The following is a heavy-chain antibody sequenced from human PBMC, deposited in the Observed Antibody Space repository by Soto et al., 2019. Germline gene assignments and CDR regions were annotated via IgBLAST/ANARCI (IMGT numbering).Heavy chain of an antibody. D-gene: IGHD1-26*01. J-gene: IGHJ4*02. Sequence: QVQLVESGGGVVQPGRSLRLSCAASGFTFSRYAVHWVRQAPGKGLEWVAVISYDGSNRYYADSVKGRFTISRDNSKNTLYLQMNSLRAEDTAVYSCARVLGTYSRVGTFDYWGQGTLVTVSS. CDR3: ARVLGTYSRVGTFDY. CDR1: GFTFSRYA. CDR2: ISYDGSNR. V-gene: IGHV3-30-3*01.